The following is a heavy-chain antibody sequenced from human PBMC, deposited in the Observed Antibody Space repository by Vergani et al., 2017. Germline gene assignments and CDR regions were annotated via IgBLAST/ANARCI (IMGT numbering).Heavy chain of an antibody. CDR1: GGSISSGDYY. V-gene: IGHV4-30-4*01. CDR2: IYYSGST. Sequence: QVQLQESGPGLVKPSQTLSLTCTVSGGSISSGDYYWSWIRQPPGKGLEWIGYIYYSGSTYHNPSLKSRVTISVDTSKNQFSLKLSSVTAADTAVYYCVRVRRYYSSGYYYYYGMDVWGQGTTVTVSS. J-gene: IGHJ6*02. D-gene: IGHD2-2*01. CDR3: VRVRRYYSSGYYYYYGMDV.